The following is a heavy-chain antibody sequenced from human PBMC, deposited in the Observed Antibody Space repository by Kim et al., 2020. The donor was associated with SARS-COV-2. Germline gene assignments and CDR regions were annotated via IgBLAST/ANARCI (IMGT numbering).Heavy chain of an antibody. D-gene: IGHD2-15*01. Sequence: GGSLRLSCAASGFTFSSYDMHWVRQATGKGLEWVSAIGTAGDTYYPGSVKGRFTISRENAKNSLYLQMNSLRAGDTAVYYCARDQSYRVGYCSGGSCHYPPLGGMDVWGQGTTVTVSS. CDR2: IGTAGDT. CDR3: ARDQSYRVGYCSGGSCHYPPLGGMDV. V-gene: IGHV3-13*01. CDR1: GFTFSSYD. J-gene: IGHJ6*02.